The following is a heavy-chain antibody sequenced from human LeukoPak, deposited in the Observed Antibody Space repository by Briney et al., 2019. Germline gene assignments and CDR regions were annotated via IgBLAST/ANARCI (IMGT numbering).Heavy chain of an antibody. CDR2: ISGSGGST. CDR1: GFTFSSYA. V-gene: IGHV3-23*01. Sequence: GASLRLSCAASGFTFSSYAMSWVRQAPGKGLERVSSISGSGGSTYYADSVKGRFTISRDNSKNTLYLQMNSLRAEDTAVYYCAKLGQMTTVTTSENYWGQGTLVTVSS. CDR3: AKLGQMTTVTTSENY. D-gene: IGHD4-17*01. J-gene: IGHJ4*02.